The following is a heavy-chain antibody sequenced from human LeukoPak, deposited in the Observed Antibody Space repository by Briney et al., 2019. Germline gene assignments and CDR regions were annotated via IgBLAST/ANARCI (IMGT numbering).Heavy chain of an antibody. Sequence: GGSLRLSCSASGFTFSISAMSWVRQAPGKGLEWVASIKQDGTEKYYVDSVKGRFTISRDNAKNSLYLQMNSLRAEDTGVYYCARDLDYWGQGTLVTDSS. CDR3: ARDLDY. V-gene: IGHV3-7*01. J-gene: IGHJ4*02. CDR1: GFTFSISA. CDR2: IKQDGTEK.